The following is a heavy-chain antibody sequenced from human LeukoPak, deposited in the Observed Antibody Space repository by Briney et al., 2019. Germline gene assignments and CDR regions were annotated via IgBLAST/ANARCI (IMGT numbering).Heavy chain of an antibody. CDR2: IYHSGST. CDR3: ASHGVITTNWFDP. Sequence: SETLSLTCTVSGYSISSGYYRGWIRQPPGKGLEWIGSIYHSGSTYYNPSLKSRVTISVDTSKNQFSLKLSSVTAADTAVYYCASHGVITTNWFDPWGQGTLVTVSS. V-gene: IGHV4-38-2*02. D-gene: IGHD3-22*01. J-gene: IGHJ5*02. CDR1: GYSISSGYY.